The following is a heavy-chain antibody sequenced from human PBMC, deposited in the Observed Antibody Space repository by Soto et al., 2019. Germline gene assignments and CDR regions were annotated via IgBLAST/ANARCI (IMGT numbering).Heavy chain of an antibody. J-gene: IGHJ3*01. CDR3: ARGNALDV. D-gene: IGHD3-10*01. CDR1: GDSVSSDITS. CDR2: TYYRSKWFH. V-gene: IGHV6-1*01. Sequence: SRTLSLTCAISGDSVSSDITSCNWIRQSPSRGLEWLGRTYYRSKWFHDYAASVKSRITINPDTSKNQFSLELTSMTPEDTAVYYCARGNALDVWGQGTVVTVSS.